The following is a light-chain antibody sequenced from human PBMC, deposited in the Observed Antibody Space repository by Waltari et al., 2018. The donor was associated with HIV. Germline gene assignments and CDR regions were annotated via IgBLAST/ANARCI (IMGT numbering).Light chain of an antibody. CDR2: AAS. V-gene: IGKV1-27*01. J-gene: IGKJ3*01. CDR3: QKYNSALLT. CDR1: HSISNY. Sequence: DIQMTQSPSSLSASVGDRITIACRASHSISNYLAWYQQKPGKVPKHLIDAASTLQSGVPSRFSGSGSGTDFTLTISSLQPEDVATYYCQKYNSALLTFGPGTKVDIK.